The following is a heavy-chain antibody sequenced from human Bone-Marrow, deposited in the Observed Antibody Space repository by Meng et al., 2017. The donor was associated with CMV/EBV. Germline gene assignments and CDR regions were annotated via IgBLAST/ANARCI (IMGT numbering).Heavy chain of an antibody. V-gene: IGHV3-66*02. CDR1: GFTFSSNY. Sequence: GGSLRLSCAASGFTFSSNYMSWVRQAPGKGLEWVSVIYSGGSTYYADSVKGRFTISRDNSKNTLYLQMNSLRAEDTAVYYCARGLSIGIFGVVSPYEHWGQGTLVTVSS. CDR3: ARGLSIGIFGVVSPYEH. CDR2: IYSGGST. J-gene: IGHJ1*01. D-gene: IGHD3-3*01.